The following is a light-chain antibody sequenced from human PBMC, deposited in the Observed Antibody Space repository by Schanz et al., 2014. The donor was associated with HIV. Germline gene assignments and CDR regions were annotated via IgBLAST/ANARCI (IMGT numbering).Light chain of an antibody. CDR1: SSDVGGYNY. V-gene: IGLV2-14*03. CDR2: DVN. J-gene: IGLJ3*02. CDR3: SSYTSSSTLV. Sequence: QSALTQPRSASGSPGQSIAISCTGTSSDVGGYNYVSWYQQHPGKAPKLMVYDVNYRPSGVSNRFSGSKSGNTASLTISGLQAEDEADYYCSSYTSSSTLVFGGGTKLTVL.